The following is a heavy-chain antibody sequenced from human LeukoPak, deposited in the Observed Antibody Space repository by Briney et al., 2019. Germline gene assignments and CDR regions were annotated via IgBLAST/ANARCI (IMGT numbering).Heavy chain of an antibody. Sequence: SETLSLTCTVSGGSISSYYWSWIRQPAGKGLEWIGRIYTSGSTNYNPSLKGRVTISVDRSKNLFSLKLSSVTAADTAVYYCARGVGATTFDSWGQGTLVTVSS. CDR1: GGSISSYY. CDR3: ARGVGATTFDS. J-gene: IGHJ4*02. V-gene: IGHV4-4*07. CDR2: IYTSGST. D-gene: IGHD1-26*01.